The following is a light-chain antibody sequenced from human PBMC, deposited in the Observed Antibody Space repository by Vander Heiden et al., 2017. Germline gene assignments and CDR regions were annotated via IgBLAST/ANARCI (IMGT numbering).Light chain of an antibody. J-gene: IGKJ2*01. V-gene: IGKV1-39*01. CDR2: TAS. CDR1: QSISNF. Sequence: DIQMTQSPPALSVSIGDRVTITCRASQSISNFLTRYQQKAGKAPELLISTASSLQGGVPSRFSGSGSGTDFTLTISRLQPEDFATYYCQQSYSIPYTFGQGTKLEI. CDR3: QQSYSIPYT.